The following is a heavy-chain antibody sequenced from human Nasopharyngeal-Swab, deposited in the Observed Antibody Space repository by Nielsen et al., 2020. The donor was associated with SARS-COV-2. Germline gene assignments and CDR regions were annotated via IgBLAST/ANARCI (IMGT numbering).Heavy chain of an antibody. CDR3: AKSSGGSPRRAFDI. Sequence: GESLKISCAASGFTFSSYGMHWVRQAPGKGLEWVAVISYDGSNKYYADSVKGRFTISRDNSKNTLYLQMNSLRAEDTAVYYCAKSSGGSPRRAFDIWGQGIMVTVSS. J-gene: IGHJ3*02. D-gene: IGHD2-15*01. CDR2: ISYDGSNK. V-gene: IGHV3-30*18. CDR1: GFTFSSYG.